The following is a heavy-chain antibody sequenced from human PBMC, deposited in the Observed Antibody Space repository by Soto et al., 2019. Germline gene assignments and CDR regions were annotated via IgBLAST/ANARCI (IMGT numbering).Heavy chain of an antibody. D-gene: IGHD5-18*01. Sequence: SVKVSCKASGGTFSSYAISWVRQAPGQGLEWMGGIIPIFGTANYAQKFQGRVTITADESTSTAYMELSSLRSEDTAVYYCAGGLRGNSYAFYGMAVWGQGTTVTVSS. V-gene: IGHV1-69*13. CDR3: AGGLRGNSYAFYGMAV. CDR1: GGTFSSYA. J-gene: IGHJ6*02. CDR2: IIPIFGTA.